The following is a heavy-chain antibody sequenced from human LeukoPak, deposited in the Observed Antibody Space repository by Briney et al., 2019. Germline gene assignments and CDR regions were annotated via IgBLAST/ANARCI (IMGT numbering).Heavy chain of an antibody. CDR2: ISGSGGST. CDR3: AKDPNILRYFDY. J-gene: IGHJ4*02. D-gene: IGHD2/OR15-2a*01. CDR1: GFTFSNYA. Sequence: PGGSLRLSCAGSGFTFSNYAMSWVRQAPGEGLKWVSCISGSGGSTYYADSVKGRFTISRDNSMNALYLQMNSLRAEDTAVYYCAKDPNILRYFDYWGQGTLVTVSS. V-gene: IGHV3-23*01.